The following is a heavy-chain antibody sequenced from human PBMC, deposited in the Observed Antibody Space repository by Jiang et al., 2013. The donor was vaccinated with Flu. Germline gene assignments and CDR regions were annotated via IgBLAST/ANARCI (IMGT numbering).Heavy chain of an antibody. J-gene: IGHJ2*01. CDR3: ARQVGYWDFDL. CDR2: TYYRSRWYN. Sequence: TYYRSRWYNDYAVSVKSRIIFNPDTSKNQFSLQLNSVTPEDTAVYYCARQVGYWDFDLWGRGTLVTVSP. V-gene: IGHV6-1*01.